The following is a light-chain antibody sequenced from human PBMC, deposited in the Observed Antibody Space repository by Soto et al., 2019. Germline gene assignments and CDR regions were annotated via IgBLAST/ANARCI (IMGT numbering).Light chain of an antibody. Sequence: QSVLTQPPSVSGAPGQRVTISCTGSSSNIGAGYDVHWYQQRPGTAPKLLIFGNSNRPSGVPDRFSGSKSGTSASLAITGLQAEDEGDYYCQAWVSSTVVFGTGTKLTVL. J-gene: IGLJ1*01. V-gene: IGLV1-40*01. CDR1: SSNIGAGYD. CDR2: GNS. CDR3: QAWVSSTVV.